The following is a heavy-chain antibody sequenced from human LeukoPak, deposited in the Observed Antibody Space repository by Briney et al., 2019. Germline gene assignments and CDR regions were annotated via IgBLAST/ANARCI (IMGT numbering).Heavy chain of an antibody. CDR3: AKDYSYAAWDYRIQLSYFDY. CDR2: ISGSGGST. J-gene: IGHJ4*02. CDR1: GFTFSSYW. V-gene: IGHV3-23*01. Sequence: PGGSLRLSCAASGFTFSSYWMHWVHQAPGKGLEWVSAISGSGGSTYYADSVKGRFTISRDNSKNTLYLQMNSLRAEDTAVYYCAKDYSYAAWDYRIQLSYFDYWGQGTLVTVSS. D-gene: IGHD5-18*01.